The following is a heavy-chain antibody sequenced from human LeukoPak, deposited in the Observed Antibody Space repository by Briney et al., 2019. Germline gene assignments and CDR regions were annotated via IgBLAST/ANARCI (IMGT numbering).Heavy chain of an antibody. CDR2: IKQDGSEK. Sequence: GGSLRLSCAASGFTFSSYWMSWVRQAPGKGLEWVANIKQDGSEKYYVDSVKGRFTISRDNAKNSLYLQMNSLRAEDTAVYYCAKDLNYDFWSGYVWGQGTLVTVSS. J-gene: IGHJ4*02. CDR1: GFTFSSYW. D-gene: IGHD3-3*01. CDR3: AKDLNYDFWSGYV. V-gene: IGHV3-7*01.